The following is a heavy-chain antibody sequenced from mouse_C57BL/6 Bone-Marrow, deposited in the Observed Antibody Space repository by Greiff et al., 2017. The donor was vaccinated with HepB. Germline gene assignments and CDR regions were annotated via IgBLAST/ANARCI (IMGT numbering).Heavy chain of an antibody. CDR3: ARVYGSSAAWFAY. V-gene: IGHV5-4*03. CDR1: GFTFSSYA. Sequence: EVMLVESGGGLVKPGGSLKLSCAASGFTFSSYAMSWVRQTPEKRLEWVATISDGCSYTYYPDNVKGRFTISRDNAKNNLYLQMSHLKSEDTAMYYCARVYGSSAAWFAYWGQGTLVTVSA. CDR2: ISDGCSYT. J-gene: IGHJ3*01. D-gene: IGHD1-1*01.